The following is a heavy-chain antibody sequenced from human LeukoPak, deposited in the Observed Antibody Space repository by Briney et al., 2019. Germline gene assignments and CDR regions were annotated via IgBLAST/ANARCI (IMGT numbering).Heavy chain of an antibody. Sequence: GGSLRLFCAASGFTVSSNYMSWVRQAPGKGLEWVSVIYSGGSTYYADSVKGRFTISRDNAKNSLYLQMNSLRAEDTAVYYCASIYGDYDGYWGQGTLVTVSS. CDR3: ASIYGDYDGY. J-gene: IGHJ4*02. D-gene: IGHD4-17*01. CDR2: IYSGGST. CDR1: GFTVSSNY. V-gene: IGHV3-66*01.